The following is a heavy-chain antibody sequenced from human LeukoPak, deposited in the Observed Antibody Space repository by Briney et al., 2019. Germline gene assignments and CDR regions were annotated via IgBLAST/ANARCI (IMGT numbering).Heavy chain of an antibody. CDR1: GGTFSSYA. CDR2: IIPIFGTA. Sequence: SVKVSCKASGGTFSSYAISWVRQAPGQGLEWMGGIIPIFGTANYAQKFQGRVTITTDESTSTAYMELSSLRSEDTAVYYCARGPSTSPPHYYDSSGYKQTADYWGQGTLVTVSS. J-gene: IGHJ4*02. CDR3: ARGPSTSPPHYYDSSGYKQTADY. V-gene: IGHV1-69*05. D-gene: IGHD3-22*01.